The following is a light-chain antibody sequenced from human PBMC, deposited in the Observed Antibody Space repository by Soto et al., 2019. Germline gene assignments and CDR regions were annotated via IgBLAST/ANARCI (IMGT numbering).Light chain of an antibody. CDR1: QSVSSSF. V-gene: IGKV3-20*01. CDR2: GAS. Sequence: VLTQSPGTLSLSPGERATLSCRATQSVSSSFLAWYQQRPGQAPRLLIFGASNRATGIPDRFSGSGSGTDFTLTISRLEPEDFAVYYCQQYGSSRLTFGGGTKVDIK. CDR3: QQYGSSRLT. J-gene: IGKJ4*01.